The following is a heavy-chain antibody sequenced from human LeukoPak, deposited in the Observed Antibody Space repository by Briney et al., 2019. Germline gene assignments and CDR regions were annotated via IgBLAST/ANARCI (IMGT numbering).Heavy chain of an antibody. Sequence: SVKVSCKASGGTFSSYAISWVRQAPGQGLEWMGRIIPILGIANYAQKFQGGVTITADKSTSTAYMELSSLRSEDTAVYYCARDSPSNDYVDHYYYYGMDVWGQGTTVTVSS. CDR1: GGTFSSYA. CDR3: ARDSPSNDYVDHYYYYGMDV. D-gene: IGHD4-17*01. J-gene: IGHJ6*02. V-gene: IGHV1-69*04. CDR2: IIPILGIA.